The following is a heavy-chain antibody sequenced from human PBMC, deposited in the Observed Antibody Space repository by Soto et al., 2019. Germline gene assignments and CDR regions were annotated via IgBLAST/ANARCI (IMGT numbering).Heavy chain of an antibody. CDR1: GFAFSDSW. Sequence: EVQLVESGGGLVQPGGSLRLSCAASGFAFSDSWMDWVRQAPGKGPEWVANIKQDGSEKNYVDSVKGRFIISRDNAKNSLYLQMNSLRAEDTAVYHCAILGRHGWGQGTTVTVSS. CDR3: AILGRHG. V-gene: IGHV3-7*01. J-gene: IGHJ6*02. CDR2: IKQDGSEK. D-gene: IGHD3-16*01.